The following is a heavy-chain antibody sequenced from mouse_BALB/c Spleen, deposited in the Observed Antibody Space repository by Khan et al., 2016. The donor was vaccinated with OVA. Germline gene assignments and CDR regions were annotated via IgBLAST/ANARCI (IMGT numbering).Heavy chain of an antibody. D-gene: IGHD2-10*01. CDR1: GYTFTNYG. CDR3: ARPTYFSNTLDY. J-gene: IGHJ4*01. V-gene: IGHV9-3-1*01. CDR2: INTYTGEP. Sequence: QIQFVQSGPELKKPGETVKISCKASGYTFTNYGMNWVMQSPGKTLKWMGWINTYTGEPSYADDFKGRFAFSLETSSSTASLQINNLKNEDTATSFCARPTYFSNTLDYWGQGTSVTGSS.